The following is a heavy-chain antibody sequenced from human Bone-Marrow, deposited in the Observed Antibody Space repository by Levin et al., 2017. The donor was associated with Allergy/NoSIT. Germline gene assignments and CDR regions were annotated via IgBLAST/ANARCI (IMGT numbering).Heavy chain of an antibody. D-gene: IGHD1-26*01. V-gene: IGHV4-4*02. CDR1: GGSISSSNW. CDR3: ARDLGGSYYEGYFQH. CDR2: IYHSGST. J-gene: IGHJ1*01. Sequence: SETLSLTCAVSGGSISSSNWWSWVRQPPGKGLEWIGEIYHSGSTNYNPSLKSRVTISVDKSKNQFSLKLSSVTAADTAVYYCARDLGGSYYEGYFQHWGQGTLVTVSS.